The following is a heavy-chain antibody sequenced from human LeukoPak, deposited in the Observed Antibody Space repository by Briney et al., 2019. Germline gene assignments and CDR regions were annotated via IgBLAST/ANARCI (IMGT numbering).Heavy chain of an antibody. V-gene: IGHV3-30-3*01. CDR3: AREQAWDFDL. CDR1: GFTFSSYT. Sequence: GGSLRLSCAASGFTFSSYTMHWVRQAPGKGLEWVSVISYDGSNKYYADSVKGQFTNSRDNSKNTLSLQMNSLRAEDTAVYYCAREQAWDFDLWGRGTLVTVSS. CDR2: ISYDGSNK. J-gene: IGHJ2*01.